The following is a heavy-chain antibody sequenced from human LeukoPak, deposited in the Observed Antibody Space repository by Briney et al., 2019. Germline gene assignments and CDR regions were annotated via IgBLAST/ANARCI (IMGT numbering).Heavy chain of an antibody. Sequence: SVKVSCKASGGTFSSYAISWVRQAPGQGLEWMGRIIPIFGTANYAQKFQGRVTITAGKSTSTAYMELSSLRSEDTAVYYCARRGLHGSGSYYYYYYMDVWGKGTTVTVSS. J-gene: IGHJ6*03. CDR1: GGTFSSYA. V-gene: IGHV1-69*06. D-gene: IGHD3-10*01. CDR2: IIPIFGTA. CDR3: ARRGLHGSGSYYYYYYMDV.